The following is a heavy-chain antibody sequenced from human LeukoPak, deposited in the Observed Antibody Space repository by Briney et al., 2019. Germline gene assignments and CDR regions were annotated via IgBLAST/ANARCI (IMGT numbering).Heavy chain of an antibody. CDR3: TTELLWFGDSTYDY. J-gene: IGHJ4*02. CDR2: IKSKTDGGTT. CDR1: GFTFSNAW. Sequence: PGGSLRLSCAASGFTFSNAWMSWVRQAPGKGLEWVGRIKSKTDGGTTDYAAPVKGRFTISRDDSKNTLYLQMNSLKTEDTAVYYCTTELLWFGDSTYDYWGQGTLVTVSS. V-gene: IGHV3-15*01. D-gene: IGHD3-10*01.